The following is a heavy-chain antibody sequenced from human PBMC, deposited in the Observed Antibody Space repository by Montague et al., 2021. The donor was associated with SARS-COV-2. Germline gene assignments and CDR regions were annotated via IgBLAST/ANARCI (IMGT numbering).Heavy chain of an antibody. Sequence: SETLSLTCTVSGGSISSYYWSWIRQPAGKGLEWIGRIYTSRTTNYNPSLKGRVTMSVDTSKNQFSLKLSSVTAADTAVYYCAGGSGIINFYNSGMDVWGQGTTVTVSS. CDR3: AGGSGIINFYNSGMDV. CDR2: IYTSRTT. CDR1: GGSISSYY. D-gene: IGHD3-10*01. V-gene: IGHV4-4*07. J-gene: IGHJ6*02.